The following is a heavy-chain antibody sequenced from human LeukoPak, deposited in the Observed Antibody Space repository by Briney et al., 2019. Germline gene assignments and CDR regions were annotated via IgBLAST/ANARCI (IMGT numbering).Heavy chain of an antibody. CDR1: GYTFTSYA. D-gene: IGHD3-22*01. CDR2: ISAYNGNT. Sequence: ASVKVSCKASGYTFTSYAMHWVRQAPGQRLEWMGWISAYNGNTNCAQKLQGRVTMTTDTSTSTAYMELRSLRSDDTAVYYCASINYYDSSGYYHPYYFDYWGQGTLVTVSS. CDR3: ASINYYDSSGYYHPYYFDY. J-gene: IGHJ4*02. V-gene: IGHV1-18*01.